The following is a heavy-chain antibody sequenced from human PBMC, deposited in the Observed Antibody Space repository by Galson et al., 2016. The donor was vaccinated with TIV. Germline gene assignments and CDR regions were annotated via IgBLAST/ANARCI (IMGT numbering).Heavy chain of an antibody. D-gene: IGHD4-23*01. J-gene: IGHJ2*01. CDR3: ARHHRTTVVRLYYYFDH. CDR1: GYNFMNYW. Sequence: QSGAEVKKPGESLKISCKASGYNFMNYWIGWVRHMPGKGLEWMGIIYPGDSNTRYSPSFEGQVTIYADMSINTASLQWSSLKASDTAIYYCARHHRTTVVRLYYYFDHWGRGTLITVSS. V-gene: IGHV5-51*01. CDR2: IYPGDSNT.